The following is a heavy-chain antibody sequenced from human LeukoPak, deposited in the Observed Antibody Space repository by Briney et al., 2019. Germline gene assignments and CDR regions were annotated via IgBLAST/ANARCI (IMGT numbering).Heavy chain of an antibody. CDR3: ARIYGDYSDFAY. J-gene: IGHJ4*02. V-gene: IGHV4-34*01. CDR2: VTHSGIT. CDR1: GGSLSGYY. Sequence: SETLSLTCAVYGGSLSGYYWSWIRQPPGKGREWIGEVTHSGITNYNPSLKSRVTISEDTSKSQFSLKLSSVTAADTAVYYCARIYGDYSDFAYWGQGSPVTVSS. D-gene: IGHD4-17*01.